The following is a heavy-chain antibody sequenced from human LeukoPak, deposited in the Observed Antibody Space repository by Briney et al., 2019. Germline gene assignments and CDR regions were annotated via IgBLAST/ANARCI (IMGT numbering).Heavy chain of an antibody. CDR3: ARESRESFDH. CDR1: GYPFNTYG. CDR2: ISGYNVNT. V-gene: IGHV1-18*01. D-gene: IGHD1-26*01. Sequence: ASDKVSCKTSGYPFNTYGFSWVRQAPGQGLEWMGWISGYNVNTYYEEKLQGRVTMTFDASTGTAYMELRSLRSDDTAVYYCARESRESFDHWGQGTLVTVSS. J-gene: IGHJ4*02.